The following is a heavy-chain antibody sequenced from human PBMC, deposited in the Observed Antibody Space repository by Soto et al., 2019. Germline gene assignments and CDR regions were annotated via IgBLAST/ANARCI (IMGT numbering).Heavy chain of an antibody. CDR3: ARDRSGRYYFDY. CDR2: ISSSSSYI. Sequence: EVQLVESGGGLVKPGGSLRLSCAASGFTFSSYSMNWVHQAPGKGLEWVSSISSSSSYIYYADSVKGRFTISRDNAKNSLYLQMNSLRAEDTAVYYCARDRSGRYYFDYWGQGTLVTVSS. CDR1: GFTFSSYS. D-gene: IGHD3-10*01. V-gene: IGHV3-21*01. J-gene: IGHJ4*02.